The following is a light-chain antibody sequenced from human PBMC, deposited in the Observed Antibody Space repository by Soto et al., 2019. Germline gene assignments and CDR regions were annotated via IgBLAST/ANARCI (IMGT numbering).Light chain of an antibody. Sequence: EVPQSHSTLSAAVGDRVTITCRASQSISSWLAWYQQKPGKAPKLLIYKASSLESGVPSRFSGSGSGTEFTLTISSLQPDDFAAYYCQQYNSYSTFGQGTKVDIK. J-gene: IGKJ1*01. CDR2: KAS. CDR1: QSISSW. CDR3: QQYNSYST. V-gene: IGKV1-5*03.